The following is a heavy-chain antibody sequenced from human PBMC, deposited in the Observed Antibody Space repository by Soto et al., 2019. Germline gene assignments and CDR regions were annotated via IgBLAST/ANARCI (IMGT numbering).Heavy chain of an antibody. J-gene: IGHJ4*02. V-gene: IGHV1-69*01. CDR1: GGTFSGYV. D-gene: IGHD3-16*01. CDR3: APHGLGVSSPPYFDN. CDR2: FVPLFGTT. Sequence: QLVQSGSEVKKPGSSVKVSCQASGGTFSGYVVTWVRQAPGQGLEWMGEFVPLFGTTNYAQRFSGRITITAEESTSTAYMELRPLTSDDTAVYYCAPHGLGVSSPPYFDNWGQGTLVTVSS.